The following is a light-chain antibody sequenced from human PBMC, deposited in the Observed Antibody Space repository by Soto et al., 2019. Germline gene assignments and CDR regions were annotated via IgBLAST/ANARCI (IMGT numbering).Light chain of an antibody. V-gene: IGKV3-20*01. CDR2: GAS. Sequence: EIELRRSPVTPSLSPDERATLSWVASQSVSASYLAWYQQKPGQAPRLLIYGASSRATGIPDRFSGSGSGTDFTLTISRLEHEDLAVYYCQQYGRSGTFGQGTKVDNK. CDR3: QQYGRSGT. CDR1: QSVSASY. J-gene: IGKJ1*01.